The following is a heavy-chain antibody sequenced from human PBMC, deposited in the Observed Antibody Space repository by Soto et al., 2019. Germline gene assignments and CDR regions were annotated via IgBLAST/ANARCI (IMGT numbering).Heavy chain of an antibody. CDR2: FYWNDDK. D-gene: IGHD2-21*02. Sequence: QITLTESGPTLVTPTQTLTLTCSFSGFSLTTSGVAVGWFRQPPGKAPEWLALFYWNDDKRYSPSLRSRLTVTGDSSRNQVVLTLANVDPFDSGTYYCAHRPTSTDDFYFDYWGQGTLVTVSS. CDR1: GFSLTTSGVA. J-gene: IGHJ4*02. V-gene: IGHV2-5*01. CDR3: AHRPTSTDDFYFDY.